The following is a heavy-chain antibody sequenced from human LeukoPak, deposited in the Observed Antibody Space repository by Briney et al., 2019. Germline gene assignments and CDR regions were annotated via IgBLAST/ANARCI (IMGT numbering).Heavy chain of an antibody. V-gene: IGHV6-1*01. CDR3: ARHESGSYYYFDY. D-gene: IGHD1-26*01. J-gene: IGHJ4*02. CDR1: GDSVSRTNAA. Sequence: SQTLSLTCVISGDSVSRTNAAWNWIRQSPSRGLEWLGRTYYRTKWYSDSAVSVKSRIIINADTSKNQFSLQLNSVTAADTAVYYCARHESGSYYYFDYWGQGTLVTVSS. CDR2: TYYRTKWYS.